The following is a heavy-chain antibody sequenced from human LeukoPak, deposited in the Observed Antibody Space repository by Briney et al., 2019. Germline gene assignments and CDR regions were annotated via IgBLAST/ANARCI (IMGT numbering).Heavy chain of an antibody. D-gene: IGHD6-19*01. CDR3: ARDSVAGTYYYYYYMDV. J-gene: IGHJ6*03. V-gene: IGHV1-2*02. Sequence: GASVKVSCKASGYTFTDNFMHWVRQAPGQGLEWMGWINPNSGGTNYAQKFQGRVTMTRDTSISTAYMELSRLRSDDTAVYYCARDSVAGTYYYYYYMDVWGKGTTVTVSS. CDR1: GYTFTDNF. CDR2: INPNSGGT.